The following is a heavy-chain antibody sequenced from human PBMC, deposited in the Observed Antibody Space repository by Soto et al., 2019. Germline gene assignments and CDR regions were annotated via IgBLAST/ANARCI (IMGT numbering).Heavy chain of an antibody. Sequence: SGPTLVNPTQTLTLTCTFSGFSLTTSGVGVGWIRQPPGKALEWLALIYWNDDKRYSPSLRGRLTITKDTSKNQVVLAMTNMDPVDTATYYCAHHTITPATNWFDPWGLGTLVTVS. V-gene: IGHV2-5*01. J-gene: IGHJ5*02. CDR2: IYWNDDK. D-gene: IGHD2-2*01. CDR1: GFSLTTSGVG. CDR3: AHHTITPATNWFDP.